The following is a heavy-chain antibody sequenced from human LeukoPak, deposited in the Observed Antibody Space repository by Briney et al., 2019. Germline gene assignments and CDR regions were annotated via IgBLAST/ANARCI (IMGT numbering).Heavy chain of an antibody. J-gene: IGHJ4*02. V-gene: IGHV1-18*01. CDR1: GYTFTSFG. CDR2: ISAYNGNT. CDR3: ARDLSSSYYYVFDY. Sequence: ASVKVSCKASGYTFTSFGISWVRQAPGPGLEWMGWISAYNGNTIYAQMLQGRVTMTTDTSTSTAYMELRSLRSDDTAVYYCARDLSSSYYYVFDYWGQGTLVTVSS. D-gene: IGHD3-22*01.